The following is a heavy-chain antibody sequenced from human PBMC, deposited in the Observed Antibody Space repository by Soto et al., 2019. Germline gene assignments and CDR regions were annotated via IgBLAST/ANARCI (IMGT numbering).Heavy chain of an antibody. J-gene: IGHJ6*02. D-gene: IGHD4-17*01. Sequence: QVQLVQSGAEVKKPGASVKVSCKASGYTFTSYGISWVRQAPGQGLEWMGWISAYNGNTNYAQKLQGRVTMTTDTSTSTAYMELRSLRSDDTAVYYCARNLTQIVAPTTVPKMTTVTTRYGMDVWGQGTTVTVSS. CDR1: GYTFTSYG. V-gene: IGHV1-18*01. CDR2: ISAYNGNT. CDR3: ARNLTQIVAPTTVPKMTTVTTRYGMDV.